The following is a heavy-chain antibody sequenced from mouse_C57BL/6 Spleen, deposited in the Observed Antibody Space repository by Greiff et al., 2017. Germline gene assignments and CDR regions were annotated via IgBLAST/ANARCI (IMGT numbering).Heavy chain of an antibody. Sequence: DVKLVESGGGLVQPKGSLKLSCAASGFSFNTYAMNWVRQAPGKGLEWVARIRSKSNNYATYYADSVKDRFTISRDDSESMLYLQMNNLKTEDTAMYYCVRHSLLYAMDYWGQGTSVTVSS. V-gene: IGHV10-1*01. CDR1: GFSFNTYA. J-gene: IGHJ4*01. CDR2: IRSKSNNYAT. D-gene: IGHD6-5*01. CDR3: VRHSLLYAMDY.